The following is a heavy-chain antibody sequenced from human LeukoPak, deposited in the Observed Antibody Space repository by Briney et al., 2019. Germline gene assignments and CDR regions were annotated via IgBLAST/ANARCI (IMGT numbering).Heavy chain of an antibody. V-gene: IGHV4-39*07. J-gene: IGHJ4*02. D-gene: IGHD2-8*01. CDR3: ARSGVRLPFDY. Sequence: SETLSLTCTVSGGSISSSTYHWGWIRQPPRKGLEWIGSIYYSGSTYYNPSLKSRVTISVDTSKNQFSLKLSSVTAADTAVYYCARSGVRLPFDYWGQGTLVTVSS. CDR2: IYYSGST. CDR1: GGSISSSTYH.